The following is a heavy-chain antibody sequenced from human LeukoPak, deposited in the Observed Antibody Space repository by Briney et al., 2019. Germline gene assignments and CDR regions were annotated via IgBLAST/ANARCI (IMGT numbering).Heavy chain of an antibody. CDR2: INHSGST. Sequence: SETLSLTCAVYGGSFSGYYWSWLRQPPGKGLEWIGEINHSGSTNYNPSLKSRVTISVDTSKNQFSLKLSSVTAADTAVYYCAREARGVIVIRYFDYWGQGTLVTVSS. D-gene: IGHD3-16*02. CDR3: AREARGVIVIRYFDY. CDR1: GGSFSGYY. V-gene: IGHV4-34*01. J-gene: IGHJ4*02.